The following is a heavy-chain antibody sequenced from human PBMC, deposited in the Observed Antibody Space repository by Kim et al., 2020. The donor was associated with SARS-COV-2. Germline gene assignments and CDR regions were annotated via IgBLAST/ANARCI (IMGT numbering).Heavy chain of an antibody. J-gene: IGHJ4*02. Sequence: ASVKVSCKVSGYTLTELSMHWVRQAPGKGLEWMGGFDPEDGETIYAQKFQGRVTMTEDTSTDTAYMELSSLRSEDTAMYYCATGLTYCSGGSCYRLSYWGQGTLVTVSS. D-gene: IGHD2-15*01. V-gene: IGHV1-24*01. CDR2: FDPEDGET. CDR1: GYTLTELS. CDR3: ATGLTYCSGGSCYRLSY.